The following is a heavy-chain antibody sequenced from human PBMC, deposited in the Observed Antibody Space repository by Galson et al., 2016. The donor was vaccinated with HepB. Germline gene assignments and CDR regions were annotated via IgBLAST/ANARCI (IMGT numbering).Heavy chain of an antibody. D-gene: IGHD2-2*01. CDR1: GFTFSSYA. CDR3: ARDTLSSPWDLDY. J-gene: IGHJ4*02. Sequence: SLRLSCAASGFTFSSYAMHWVRQVPGKGLEYVSAITGNGGTTYYADSVKGRFTISRDNSENTLYLQMGSLRAEDMAVYYCARDTLSSPWDLDYWGQGTLVTVSS. CDR2: ITGNGGTT. V-gene: IGHV3-64*02.